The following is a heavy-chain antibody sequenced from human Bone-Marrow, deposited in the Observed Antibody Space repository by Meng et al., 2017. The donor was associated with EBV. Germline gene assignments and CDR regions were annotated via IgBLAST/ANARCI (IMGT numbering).Heavy chain of an antibody. CDR2: FIPMSDAP. CDR1: GGTFRSDA. CDR3: ASESGRGFTPDY. D-gene: IGHD3-10*01. J-gene: IGHJ4*02. Sequence: QGHVVKSGAGVKKPGSSVKVSGKPSGGTFRSDAISWVRQAPGQGLEWMGGFIPMSDAPHYAQKFQGRVTITADESTSTHYMDLSGLRSEDTAVYYCASESGRGFTPDYWGQGTLVTVSS. V-gene: IGHV1-69*01.